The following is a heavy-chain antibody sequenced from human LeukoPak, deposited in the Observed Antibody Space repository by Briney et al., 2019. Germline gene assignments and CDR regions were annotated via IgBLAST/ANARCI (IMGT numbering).Heavy chain of an antibody. V-gene: IGHV3-30*03. CDR3: ARDPGYSYGPYYFDY. Sequence: GSLRLSCAASGFSYGMHWVRQVPGKGLEWVAIISYDGTNKYYADSVKGRFTISRDSSKNTLYLQMNSLRAEDTAVYYCARDPGYSYGPYYFDYWGQGTLVTVSS. CDR1: GFSYG. J-gene: IGHJ4*02. CDR2: ISYDGTNK. D-gene: IGHD5-18*01.